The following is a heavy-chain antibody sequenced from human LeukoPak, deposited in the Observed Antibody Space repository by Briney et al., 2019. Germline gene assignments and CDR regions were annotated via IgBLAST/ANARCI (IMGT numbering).Heavy chain of an antibody. V-gene: IGHV1-69*04. D-gene: IGHD3-22*01. J-gene: IGHJ4*02. CDR2: IIPILGIA. CDR3: ARDPAYYYDSSGYYYV. CDR1: GGTFSSYA. Sequence: SVKVSCKASGGTFSSYAISWVRQAPGQGLERMGRIIPILGIANYAQKFQGRVTITADKSTSTAYMELSSLRSEDTAVYYCARDPAYYYDSSGYYYVWGQGTLVTVSS.